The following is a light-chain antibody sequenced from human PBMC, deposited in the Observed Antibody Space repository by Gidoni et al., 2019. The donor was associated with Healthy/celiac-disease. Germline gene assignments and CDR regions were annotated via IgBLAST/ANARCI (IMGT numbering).Light chain of an antibody. CDR2: VNTDGSH. CDR1: SGHSSNA. Sequence: TPSPSASASLGASVNLTCTLSSGHSSNAIAWHQQQPEKGPRYLMKVNTDGSHTKGDGIPDRFSGSSSGAERYLTISSLQSEDEADYYCQTWGTGRVFGGGTKLTVL. J-gene: IGLJ3*02. V-gene: IGLV4-69*01. CDR3: QTWGTGRV.